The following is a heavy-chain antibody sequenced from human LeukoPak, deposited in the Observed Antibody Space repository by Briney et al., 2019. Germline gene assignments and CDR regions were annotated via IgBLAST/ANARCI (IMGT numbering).Heavy chain of an antibody. D-gene: IGHD1-14*01. CDR1: GGSSSSNY. CDR3: ARGALTGP. Sequence: PSETLSLTCIVSGGSSSSNYWSWIRQSPGKGLEWIGHIHYSGTTNYNPSLKSRITISLDTSKNQFSLKVKSVTAADTAVYYCARGALTGPWGQGILVSVSS. CDR2: IHYSGTT. J-gene: IGHJ5*02. V-gene: IGHV4-59*01.